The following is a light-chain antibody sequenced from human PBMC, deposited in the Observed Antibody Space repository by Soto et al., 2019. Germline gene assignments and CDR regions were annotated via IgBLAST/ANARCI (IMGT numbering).Light chain of an antibody. CDR1: SGDVGGYKF. CDR3: GSYTGHIYG. CDR2: EVS. Sequence: SALTQHASVSGSPGPSITISCTGTSGDVGGYKFVSWYQQHPGKAPKLMIYEVSNRPSGVSSRFSGSKSGNTASLTISGLQAEDEADYFCGSYTGHIYGFGNGTKVTVL. V-gene: IGLV2-14*01. J-gene: IGLJ1*01.